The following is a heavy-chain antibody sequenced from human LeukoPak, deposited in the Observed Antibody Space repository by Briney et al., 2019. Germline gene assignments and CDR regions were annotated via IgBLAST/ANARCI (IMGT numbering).Heavy chain of an antibody. CDR3: AKDSSSGWYYFDY. Sequence: PGGSLRLSCVVSGFTFSSYSMNWVRQAPGKGLEWVSLISWDGGSTYYADSVKGRFTISRDNSKNSLYLQMNSLRTEDTALYYCAKDSSSGWYYFDYWGQGTLVTVSS. CDR2: ISWDGGST. CDR1: GFTFSSYS. D-gene: IGHD6-19*01. J-gene: IGHJ4*02. V-gene: IGHV3-43*01.